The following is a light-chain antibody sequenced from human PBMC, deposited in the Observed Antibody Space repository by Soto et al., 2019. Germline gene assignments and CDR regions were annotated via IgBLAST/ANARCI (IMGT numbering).Light chain of an antibody. CDR2: DAS. CDR3: QQRSNWPYT. J-gene: IGKJ2*01. CDR1: QSVSSY. Sequence: EIVLTQSPATLSLSPGERATLSCRASQSVSSYLAWYQQKPGQAPRLLIYDASNRATGIPARFSGSGSGTDFTLTNSSLEPEDFAVYYCQQRSNWPYTFGQGTKVDIK. V-gene: IGKV3-11*01.